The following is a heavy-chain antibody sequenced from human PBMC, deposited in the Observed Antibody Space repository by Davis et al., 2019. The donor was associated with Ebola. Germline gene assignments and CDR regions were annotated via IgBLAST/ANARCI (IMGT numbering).Heavy chain of an antibody. CDR3: AREGDIAVAGTLYYYYGMDV. J-gene: IGHJ6*02. CDR1: GYTFAGYG. Sequence: AASVKVSCKASGYTFAGYGISWVRQAPGQGLEWMGWISAYNGNTNYAQKLQGRVTMTTDTSTSTAYMELRSLRSDDTAVYYCAREGDIAVAGTLYYYYGMDVWGQGTTVTVSS. V-gene: IGHV1-18*04. CDR2: ISAYNGNT. D-gene: IGHD6-19*01.